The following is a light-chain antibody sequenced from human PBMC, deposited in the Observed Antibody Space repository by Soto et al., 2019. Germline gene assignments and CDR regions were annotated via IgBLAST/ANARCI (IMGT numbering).Light chain of an antibody. J-gene: IGLJ1*01. Sequence: HFVLTQPPSVSGAPGQRVTISCTGSSSNIGAGYDVHWYQQLPGTAPKLLIYGNSNRPSGVPDRFSGSKSGTSASLAITGLQAEDEADYYCQSYDSSLYVFGTGTKLTVL. V-gene: IGLV1-40*01. CDR3: QSYDSSLYV. CDR1: SSNIGAGYD. CDR2: GNS.